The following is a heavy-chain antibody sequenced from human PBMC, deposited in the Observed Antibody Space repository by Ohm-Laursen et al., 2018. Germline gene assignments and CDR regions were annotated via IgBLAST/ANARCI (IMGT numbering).Heavy chain of an antibody. D-gene: IGHD5-24*01. Sequence: SLRLSCTASGFTFSGYAMSWVRQAPGKGPEWVSVVTGSGRTTYYRDSVKGRFTISRDNSKNTLYLQMNSLRADDTAVYYCANHRSATWVHKRFDYWGQGTLVTVSS. CDR1: GFTFSGYA. CDR3: ANHRSATWVHKRFDY. CDR2: VTGSGRTT. V-gene: IGHV3-23*01. J-gene: IGHJ4*02.